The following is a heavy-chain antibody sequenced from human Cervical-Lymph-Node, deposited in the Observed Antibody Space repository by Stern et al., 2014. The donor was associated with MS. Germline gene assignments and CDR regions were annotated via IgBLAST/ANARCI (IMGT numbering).Heavy chain of an antibody. CDR2: ISYDGGQK. Sequence: QVQLVESGGGVVQPWKSLRLSCAASGFTFSSYGMHWVRQAPGKGLEWVAVISYDGGQKSCAASVYGGFTISRDNSKSTVHLQLNSLRAEDTAVSYCVKGGGTQLGFFAWLSPGSHGIDVWGQGTTVTVSS. V-gene: IGHV3-30*18. J-gene: IGHJ6*02. D-gene: IGHD3-9*01. CDR1: GFTFSSYG. CDR3: VKGGGTQLGFFAWLSPGSHGIDV.